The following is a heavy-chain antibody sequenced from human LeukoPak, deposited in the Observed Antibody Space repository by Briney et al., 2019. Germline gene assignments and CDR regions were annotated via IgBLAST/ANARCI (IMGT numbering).Heavy chain of an antibody. CDR2: IRYDGSNK. D-gene: IGHD2-8*01. CDR1: GFTFISYG. V-gene: IGHV3-30*02. Sequence: GGSLRLSCAASGFTFISYGMHWVRQAPGKGLEWVTFIRYDGSNKYYADSVKGRFTISRDNSKNTLYLQMNSLRAEDTAVYYCARYCTNGACYSGANFDYWGQGTLVTVSS. CDR3: ARYCTNGACYSGANFDY. J-gene: IGHJ4*02.